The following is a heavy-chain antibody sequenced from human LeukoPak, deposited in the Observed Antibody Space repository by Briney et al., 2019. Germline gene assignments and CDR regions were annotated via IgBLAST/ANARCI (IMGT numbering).Heavy chain of an antibody. CDR2: IYTSGST. D-gene: IGHD3-22*01. V-gene: IGHV4-61*02. Sequence: PSQTLSLTCTVSGGSISSGSFYWSWIRQPAGKGLEWIGRIYTSGSTNYNPSLKSRVTISVDTSKNQFSLKLSSVTAADTAVYYCARGRKKGITMIVVVISGWFDPWGQGTLVTVSS. CDR3: ARGRKKGITMIVVVISGWFDP. J-gene: IGHJ5*02. CDR1: GGSISSGSFY.